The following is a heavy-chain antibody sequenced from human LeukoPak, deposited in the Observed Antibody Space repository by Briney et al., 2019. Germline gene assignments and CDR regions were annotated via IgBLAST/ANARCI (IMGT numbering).Heavy chain of an antibody. CDR2: ISDSGDRT. Sequence: PGGSLRLSCAASGFAFCNYAMSWVRQAPGKGLEWVSSISDSGDRTYYADSVKGRFTISRDNSRNTLYLQMNSLRAEDTAVYYCARLYYYDSSGYYDYWGQGTLVTVSS. CDR1: GFAFCNYA. CDR3: ARLYYYDSSGYYDY. D-gene: IGHD3-22*01. J-gene: IGHJ4*02. V-gene: IGHV3-23*01.